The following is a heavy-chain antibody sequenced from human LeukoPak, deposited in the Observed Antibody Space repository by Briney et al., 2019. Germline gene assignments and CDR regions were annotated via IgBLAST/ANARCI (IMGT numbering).Heavy chain of an antibody. CDR1: GLTFSGSA. CDR3: MYDIWSISYTAGSDP. Sequence: GGSLKLSCAASGLTFSGSAIHWVRQASGKGLEWVGRIRDKANSYATAYAASVTGRFTISRDDSKNTAYLQMNSLQTEDTALYYCMYDIWSISYTAGSDPWGQGTPVTVSS. CDR2: IRDKANSYAT. D-gene: IGHD3-3*01. V-gene: IGHV3-73*01. J-gene: IGHJ5*02.